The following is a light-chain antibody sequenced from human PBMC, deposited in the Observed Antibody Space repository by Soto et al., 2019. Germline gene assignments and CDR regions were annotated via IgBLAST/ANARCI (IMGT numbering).Light chain of an antibody. V-gene: IGKV1-27*01. J-gene: IGKJ1*01. CDR2: NES. Sequence: DIQMTQSPSSLSASVGDRVTITCRASQGISNYLAWYQQKPGKVPKFLIYNESTLQSEVPSRLSGSGSGTDFALTISSLQPEDVATYYCQKYNTAPWTVGQGTKVEIK. CDR3: QKYNTAPWT. CDR1: QGISNY.